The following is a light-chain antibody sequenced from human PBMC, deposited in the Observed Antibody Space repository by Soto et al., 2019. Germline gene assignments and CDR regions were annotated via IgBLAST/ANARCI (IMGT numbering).Light chain of an antibody. CDR1: QSISSN. CDR3: QQYNNWPPFT. Sequence: EIVMTQSPATLSVSPGERATLSCRSSQSISSNLAWYQQKPGQAPRLLIYGTSTRATGIPARFSGSDSGTEFTLNISSLQSADFAVYYWQQYNNWPPFTVGGGTKVEIK. V-gene: IGKV3-15*01. J-gene: IGKJ4*01. CDR2: GTS.